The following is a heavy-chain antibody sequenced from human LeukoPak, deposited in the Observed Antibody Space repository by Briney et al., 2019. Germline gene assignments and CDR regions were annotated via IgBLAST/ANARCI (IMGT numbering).Heavy chain of an antibody. CDR2: IDWDDDK. Sequence: RESGPALVSPTQTLTLTCTFSGFSLTTTEMCVSWIRQPPGKALEWLARIDWDDDKYYSPSPKTRLTISKDTSKNQVVLTMTNMDPVDTATXYCXRXRYHYNSDXYYLYYFDYWGQGTLVTVSS. J-gene: IGHJ4*02. V-gene: IGHV2-70*11. CDR1: GFSLTTTEMC. D-gene: IGHD3-22*01. CDR3: XRXRYHYNSDXYYLYYFDY.